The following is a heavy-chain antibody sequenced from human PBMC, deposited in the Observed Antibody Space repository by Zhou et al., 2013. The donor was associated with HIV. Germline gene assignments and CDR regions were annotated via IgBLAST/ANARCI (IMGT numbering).Heavy chain of an antibody. CDR2: INPKDGTR. CDR3: ARSNGAYPRSVVQYDRFDP. D-gene: IGHD3-10*01. V-gene: IGHV1-46*01. J-gene: IGHJ5*02. Sequence: QVHLRQSAAESWKSGASVEVSCEASGYPFTNHYLHWVRQAPGRGPQWMARINPKDGTRNYSPSLQARLSVTTNTSTNTLFLVLRSLKVEDTAVYFCARSNGAYPRSVVQYDRFDPWGQGTLVTVSP. CDR1: GYPFTNHY.